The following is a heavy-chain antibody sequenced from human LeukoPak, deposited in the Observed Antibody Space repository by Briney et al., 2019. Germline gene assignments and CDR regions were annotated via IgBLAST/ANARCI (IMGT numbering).Heavy chain of an antibody. CDR2: IKQDGGEK. CDR1: GFTFSSYW. J-gene: IGHJ4*02. Sequence: PGGSLRLSCAASGFTFSSYWMSWVRQAPGKGLEWVANIKQDGGEKYYAESVKGRFTIARDNSKNTLSLQMNSLGAEDTAVYYCAKDQNTRYVDSWGQGTLVIVSS. D-gene: IGHD1-1*01. V-gene: IGHV3-7*01. CDR3: AKDQNTRYVDS.